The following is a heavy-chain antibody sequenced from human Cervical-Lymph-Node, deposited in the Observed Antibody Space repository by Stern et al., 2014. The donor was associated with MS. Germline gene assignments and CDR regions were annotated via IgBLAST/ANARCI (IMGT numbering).Heavy chain of an antibody. CDR1: GYSFATYW. D-gene: IGHD2-8*01. J-gene: IGHJ4*02. V-gene: IGHV5-51*03. Sequence: VQLLQPGAEVKKPGESLKISCKGSGYSFATYWIGWVPQMPGKGLEWMAIIYPGDSEIRFRPSFQGQVTISLDKSISTTYLQWSSLKASDTAMYYCARPVGNGYFDFWGQGTLVTVSS. CDR2: IYPGDSEI. CDR3: ARPVGNGYFDF.